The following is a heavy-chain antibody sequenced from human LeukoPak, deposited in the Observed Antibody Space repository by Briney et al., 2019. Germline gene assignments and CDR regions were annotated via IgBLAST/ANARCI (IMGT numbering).Heavy chain of an antibody. D-gene: IGHD3-3*01. CDR2: INPNSGGT. CDR1: GYTFIDYY. Sequence: GASVKVSCKASGYTFIDYYMHWVRRAPGQGLEWMGWINPNSGGTNYAQKFQGRVTMTRDTSISTAYMELSRLRSDDTAVYYCARVQLDFWSGYPPGYFDYWGQGTLVTVSS. J-gene: IGHJ4*02. CDR3: ARVQLDFWSGYPPGYFDY. V-gene: IGHV1-2*02.